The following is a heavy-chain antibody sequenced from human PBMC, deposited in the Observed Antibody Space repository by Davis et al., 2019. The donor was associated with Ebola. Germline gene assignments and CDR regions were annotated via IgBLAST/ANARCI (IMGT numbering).Heavy chain of an antibody. CDR2: IWYDGRNQ. CDR3: AKDPAGHAAGDDF. CDR1: VITFSSYA. D-gene: IGHD2-2*01. Sequence: PGGSLRLSCADSVITFSSYAMTWVRQAPGKGLEWVAFIWYDGRNQHYIDSVKGRFTVSRDNSKNTLYLHMNNLRLDDTALYYCAKDPAGHAAGDDFWGQGTLVTVSS. J-gene: IGHJ4*02. V-gene: IGHV3-30*02.